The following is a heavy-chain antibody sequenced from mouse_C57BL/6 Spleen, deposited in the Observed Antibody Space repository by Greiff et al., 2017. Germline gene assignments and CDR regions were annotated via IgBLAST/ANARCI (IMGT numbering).Heavy chain of an antibody. D-gene: IGHD1-1*02. Sequence: QVQLQQSGAELARPGASVKLSCKASGYTFTSYGISWVKQRTGQGLEWIGEIYPRSGNTYYNEKFKGKATLTADKYSSTAYMELRSLTSEDAAVYFCARRWGAYWGQGTLVTVSA. J-gene: IGHJ3*01. CDR2: IYPRSGNT. CDR3: ARRWGAY. V-gene: IGHV1-81*01. CDR1: GYTFTSYG.